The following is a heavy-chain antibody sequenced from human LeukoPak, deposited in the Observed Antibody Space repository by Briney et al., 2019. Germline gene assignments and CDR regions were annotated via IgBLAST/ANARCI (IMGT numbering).Heavy chain of an antibody. CDR1: GFTFSSYV. Sequence: PGGSLRLSCAASGFTFSSYVMSWVRQAPGKGLEWVSVISGSGGSTLYIDSVKGRFTISRDNSKNTLYLQMNSLRAEDPAVYYCATGVSSTLLLGYWGPGTLVTVSS. J-gene: IGHJ4*02. CDR2: ISGSGGST. V-gene: IGHV3-23*01. CDR3: ATGVSSTLLLGY. D-gene: IGHD3-22*01.